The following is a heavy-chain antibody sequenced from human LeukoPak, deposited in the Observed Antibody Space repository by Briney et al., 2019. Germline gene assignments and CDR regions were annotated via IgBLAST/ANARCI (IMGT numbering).Heavy chain of an antibody. J-gene: IGHJ4*02. CDR3: ARHRGRNGGYVFDY. V-gene: IGHV4-39*01. CDR1: GGSITITNYY. D-gene: IGHD2-8*01. CDR2: MYHSGTT. Sequence: SEALSLTCSVSGGSITITNYYWGWVRQPPGKGLEWIGSMYHSGTTYYNPSLKTRLTISVDTSKNQFSLNLSAVTAADTALYFCARHRGRNGGYVFDYWGQGTLVTVSS.